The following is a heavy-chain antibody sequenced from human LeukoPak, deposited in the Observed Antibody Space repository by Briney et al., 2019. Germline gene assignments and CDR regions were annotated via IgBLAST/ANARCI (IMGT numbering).Heavy chain of an antibody. Sequence: GGSLRLSCAASGFTFSSYGMHWVRQAPGKGPEWVALIWYDGSNKYYGESVKGRFTISRDNSKNTVYLQMNSLRAEDTGVYYCARDRLEAVTDDDYFDYWGQGTLVTVSS. D-gene: IGHD2-21*02. V-gene: IGHV3-33*08. CDR3: ARDRLEAVTDDDYFDY. CDR1: GFTFSSYG. CDR2: IWYDGSNK. J-gene: IGHJ4*02.